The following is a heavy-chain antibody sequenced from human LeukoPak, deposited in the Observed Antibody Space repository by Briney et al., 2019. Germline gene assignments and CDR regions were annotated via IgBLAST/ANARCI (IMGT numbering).Heavy chain of an antibody. CDR2: INQGTTHI. CDR3: TFNLGSGSYGFDI. J-gene: IGHJ3*02. CDR1: GFSFSTSA. D-gene: IGHD3-10*01. Sequence: GGSLRLSCVTSGFSFSTSAMNWVRQAPGKGLEWVSSINQGTTHIYYAGSVRGRFTISRDDARNSLYLQMSSLRAEDTAVYYCTFNLGSGSYGFDIWGQGTMVTVSS. V-gene: IGHV3-21*01.